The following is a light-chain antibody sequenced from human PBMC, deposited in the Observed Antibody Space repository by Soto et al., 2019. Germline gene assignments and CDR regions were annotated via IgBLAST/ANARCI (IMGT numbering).Light chain of an antibody. CDR2: GTS. V-gene: IGKV3-15*01. CDR1: QSVSSY. J-gene: IGKJ1*01. Sequence: ILLTHSRTTLSLSPGARSTLSCRASQSVSSYLAWYQQKHGQAPRIIIYGTSTRATGIPARFSGSVYGTAFNLTISSLQFEDFAVYYCQQYNNWPRTFGQGTKVDIK. CDR3: QQYNNWPRT.